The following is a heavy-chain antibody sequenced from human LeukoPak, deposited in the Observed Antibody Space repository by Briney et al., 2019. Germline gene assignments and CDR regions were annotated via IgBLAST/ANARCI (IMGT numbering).Heavy chain of an antibody. CDR2: INPNSGGT. V-gene: IGHV1-2*02. J-gene: IGHJ4*02. Sequence: ASVKVSCKASGYTFTVYYMHWVRQAPGQGLEWMGWINPNSGGTNYAQKFQGRVTMTRDTSISTAYMELSRLGSDDTAVYYCARRYCSGGSCYSLAYWGQGTLVTVSS. CDR1: GYTFTVYY. CDR3: ARRYCSGGSCYSLAY. D-gene: IGHD2-15*01.